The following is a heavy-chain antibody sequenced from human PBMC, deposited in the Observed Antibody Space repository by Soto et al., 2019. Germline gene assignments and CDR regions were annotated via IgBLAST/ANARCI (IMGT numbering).Heavy chain of an antibody. Sequence: SVKVSCKASGGTFGSYAISWVRQAPGQGLEWMGGIIPIFGTANYAQKFQGRVTITADESTSTAYMELSSLRSEDTAVYYCARTNYYGSGSYYKVWDYYYGMDVWGQGTTVTVSS. CDR3: ARTNYYGSGSYYKVWDYYYGMDV. D-gene: IGHD3-10*01. J-gene: IGHJ6*02. V-gene: IGHV1-69*13. CDR1: GGTFGSYA. CDR2: IIPIFGTA.